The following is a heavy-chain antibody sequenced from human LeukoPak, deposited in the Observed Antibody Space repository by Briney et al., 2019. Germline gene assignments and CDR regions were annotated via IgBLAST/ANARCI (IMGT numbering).Heavy chain of an antibody. V-gene: IGHV3-33*01. CDR2: IWYDGSNK. CDR1: GFTFSSYD. CDR3: ARDSAVHYRAFDI. Sequence: AGGSLRLSCAASGFTFSSYDMHWVRQAPGKGLEWVAVIWYDGSNKYYADSVKGRFTISRDNSKNTLYLQMNSLRAEDTAVYYCARDSAVHYRAFDIWGQGTMVTVSS. D-gene: IGHD1-26*01. J-gene: IGHJ3*02.